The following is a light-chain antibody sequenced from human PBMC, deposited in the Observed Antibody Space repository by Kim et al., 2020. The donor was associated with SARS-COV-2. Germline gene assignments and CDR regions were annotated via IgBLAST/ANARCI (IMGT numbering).Light chain of an antibody. CDR2: QDT. CDR3: QAWDSSTGL. J-gene: IGLJ2*01. Sequence: SYELTQPPSASVSPGQTASITCSGDKLGDKYTCWYQHKPGQSPVLVIYQDTKRPSGIPERFSGSNSGNTATLTISGTQAMDEADYYCQAWDSSTGLFGGG. V-gene: IGLV3-1*01. CDR1: KLGDKY.